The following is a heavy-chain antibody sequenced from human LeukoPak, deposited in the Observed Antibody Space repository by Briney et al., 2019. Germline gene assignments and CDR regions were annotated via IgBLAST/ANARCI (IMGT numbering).Heavy chain of an antibody. CDR2: IKEDESAK. CDR3: ARVKWYCSGGSCYRYYFDY. V-gene: IGHV3-7*01. D-gene: IGHD2-15*01. Sequence: GGSLRLSCATSGFTFSSYWMSWVRQAPGKGLEWVANIKEDESAKYYVDSVTGRFTISRDNAKNSLYLQMNSLRAEDTAVYYCARVKWYCSGGSCYRYYFDYWGQGTLVTVSS. CDR1: GFTFSSYW. J-gene: IGHJ4*02.